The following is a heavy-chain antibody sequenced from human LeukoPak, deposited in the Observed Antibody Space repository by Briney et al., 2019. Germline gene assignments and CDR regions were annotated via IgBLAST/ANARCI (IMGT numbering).Heavy chain of an antibody. CDR1: GFTFSIYW. CDR2: IKEDGSEE. V-gene: IGHV3-7*01. CDR3: ARIRPGNYFDY. Sequence: PGGSLRLSCTASGFTFSIYWMSWVRQAPGKGLEWVASIKEDGSEEYYVDSVKGRFTISRDNARNSVHVQMNSLRAEDTAAYFCARIRPGNYFDYWGQGALVTVSS. D-gene: IGHD6-6*01. J-gene: IGHJ4*02.